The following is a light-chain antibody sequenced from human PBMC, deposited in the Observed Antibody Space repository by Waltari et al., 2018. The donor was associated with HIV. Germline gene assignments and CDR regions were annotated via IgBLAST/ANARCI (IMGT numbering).Light chain of an antibody. Sequence: QSALTQPASVSGSPGQSIPISCTGTSSDVGSYNLVSWYQQHPGKAPKVMIYEGSKRPSGVSNRFSGSKSGNTASLTISGLQAEDEADYYCCSYTGSSTRRPYVFGTGTKVTVL. V-gene: IGLV2-23*01. CDR3: CSYTGSSTRRPYV. CDR1: SSDVGSYNL. CDR2: EGS. J-gene: IGLJ1*01.